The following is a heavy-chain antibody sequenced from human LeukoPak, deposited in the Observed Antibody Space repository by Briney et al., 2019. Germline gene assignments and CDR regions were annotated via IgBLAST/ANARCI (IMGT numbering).Heavy chain of an antibody. CDR3: ARGGLEWLLSYYYGMDV. D-gene: IGHD3-3*01. CDR1: GFTFSSYS. Sequence: PGGSLRLSCAASGFTFSSYSIQWVRQAPGKGLEWVSSISSSGNYIYYADSVKGRFTISRDNSKNTLYLQMNSLRAEDTAVYYCARGGLEWLLSYYYGMDVWGQGTTVTVSS. V-gene: IGHV3-21*04. CDR2: ISSSGNYI. J-gene: IGHJ6*02.